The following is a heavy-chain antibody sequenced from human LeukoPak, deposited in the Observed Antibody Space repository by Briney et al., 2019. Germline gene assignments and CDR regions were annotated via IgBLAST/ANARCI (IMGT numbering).Heavy chain of an antibody. Sequence: ASVKVSCKASGYTFTSYAMHWVRQAPGQRLEWMGWINAGNGNTKYSQKFQGRVTITRDTSASTAYMELSSLRSEDTAVYYCARSTRAGAAAIYFDYWGQGNPGHRLL. CDR2: INAGNGNT. J-gene: IGHJ4*02. CDR1: GYTFTSYA. V-gene: IGHV1-3*01. CDR3: ARSTRAGAAAIYFDY. D-gene: IGHD6-13*01.